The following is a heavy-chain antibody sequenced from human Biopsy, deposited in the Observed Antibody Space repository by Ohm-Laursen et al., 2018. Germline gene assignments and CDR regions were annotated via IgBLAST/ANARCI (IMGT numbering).Heavy chain of an antibody. Sequence: SQTLSLTCIVSGGSISSGGSYWSWIRQRPGKGLEWIGYIFNSANTYYNPSLKNLITISGDTSKNQFSLKLNSATAADTAVYYCARGDYFDSNGYFWFDPWGQGTLVTVSS. CDR2: IFNSANT. J-gene: IGHJ5*02. CDR1: GGSISSGGSY. CDR3: ARGDYFDSNGYFWFDP. D-gene: IGHD3-22*01. V-gene: IGHV4-31*01.